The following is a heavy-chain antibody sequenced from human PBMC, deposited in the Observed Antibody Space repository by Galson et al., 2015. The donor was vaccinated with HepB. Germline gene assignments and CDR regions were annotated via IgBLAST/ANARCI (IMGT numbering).Heavy chain of an antibody. CDR3: AKGSYYSVDYYYYYMDV. CDR2: IIPILGIA. CDR1: GGTFSSYA. J-gene: IGHJ6*03. V-gene: IGHV1-69*10. D-gene: IGHD1-26*01. Sequence: SVKVSSKASGGTFSSYAISWVRQAPGQGLEWMGGIIPILGIANYAQKFQGRVTITADKSTSTAYMELSSLRSEDTAVYYCAKGSYYSVDYYYYYMDVWGKGTTVTVSS.